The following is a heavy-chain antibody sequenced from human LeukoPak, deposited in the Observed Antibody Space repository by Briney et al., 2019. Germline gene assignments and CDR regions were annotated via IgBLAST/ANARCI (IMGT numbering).Heavy chain of an antibody. CDR2: INHSGST. J-gene: IGHJ4*02. CDR3: ARGRGIIAARPGPN. V-gene: IGHV4-34*01. Sequence: SETLSLTCAVYGGSFSGYYWSWIRQPPGKGLEWIGEINHSGSTNYNPPLKSRVTISVDTSKNQFSLKLSSVTAADTAVYYCARGRGIIAARPGPNWGQGTLVTVSS. CDR1: GGSFSGYY. D-gene: IGHD6-6*01.